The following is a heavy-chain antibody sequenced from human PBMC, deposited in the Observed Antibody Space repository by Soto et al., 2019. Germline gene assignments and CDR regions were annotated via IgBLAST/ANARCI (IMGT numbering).Heavy chain of an antibody. CDR1: GGSISSSNW. Sequence: QVQLQESGPGLVKPSGTLSLTCAVSGGSISSSNWWSWVRQPPGKGLEWIGEIYHSGSTNYNPAHKSRFTISVDKSKNQFSLKLSSVTAADTAVYYCAIYSSSYYGMDVWGQGTTFTVSS. CDR2: IYHSGST. J-gene: IGHJ6*02. CDR3: AIYSSSYYGMDV. V-gene: IGHV4-4*02. D-gene: IGHD6-6*01.